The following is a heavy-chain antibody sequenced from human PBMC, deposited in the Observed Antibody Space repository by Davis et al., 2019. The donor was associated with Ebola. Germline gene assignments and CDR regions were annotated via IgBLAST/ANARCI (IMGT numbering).Heavy chain of an antibody. J-gene: IGHJ6*01. CDR1: GYTFTNYY. D-gene: IGHD1-1*01. CDR3: ARDGSFHQGPIGLPPGALLQEHL. CDR2: INPGGGGT. Sequence: ASVKVSCKASGYTFTNYYMHWVRQAPGQGLKWMGLINPGGGGTSYAQKFQGRVTMTRETSTSTVYMELSSLRSEDTAVYYCARDGSFHQGPIGLPPGALLQEHLWG. V-gene: IGHV1-46*01.